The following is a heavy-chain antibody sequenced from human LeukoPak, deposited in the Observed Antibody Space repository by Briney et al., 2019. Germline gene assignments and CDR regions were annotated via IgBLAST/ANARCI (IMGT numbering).Heavy chain of an antibody. J-gene: IGHJ4*02. CDR3: AKLNRGYDSSGYYYRRFFDY. CDR1: GFTFSSYA. Sequence: GGSLRLSCAASGFTFSSYAMSWVRQAPGKGLEWVSAISGSGGSTYYADSVKGRFTISRDNSKNTLYLQMNSLKAEDTAVYYCAKLNRGYDSSGYYYRRFFDYWGQGTLVTVSS. V-gene: IGHV3-23*01. D-gene: IGHD3-22*01. CDR2: ISGSGGST.